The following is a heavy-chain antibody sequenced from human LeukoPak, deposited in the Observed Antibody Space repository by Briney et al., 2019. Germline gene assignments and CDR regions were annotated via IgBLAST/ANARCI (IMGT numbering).Heavy chain of an antibody. CDR1: GGSISSSSYY. CDR3: ARDGLKAWRYFDWLLEGYYFDY. V-gene: IGHV4-39*07. CDR2: IYYSGST. J-gene: IGHJ4*02. Sequence: PSETLSLTCTVSGGSISSSSYYWGWIRQPPGEGLEWIGSIYYSGSTYYNPSLKSRVTISVDTSKNQFSLKLSSVTAADTAVYYCARDGLKAWRYFDWLLEGYYFDYWGQGTLVTVSS. D-gene: IGHD3-9*01.